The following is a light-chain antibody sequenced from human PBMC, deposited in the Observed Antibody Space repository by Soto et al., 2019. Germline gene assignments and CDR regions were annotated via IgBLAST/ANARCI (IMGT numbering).Light chain of an antibody. V-gene: IGKV1-5*03. Sequence: DTQMTQSPSTLSASVGDRVTITCRASQSISDWLAWYQQKPGKAPKLLIYKASILQRGVPSSFSGSGSGAEFTLTISGLQAEDFATYYCKHYNDYPWTFGQGTKVEIK. CDR3: KHYNDYPWT. CDR1: QSISDW. CDR2: KAS. J-gene: IGKJ1*01.